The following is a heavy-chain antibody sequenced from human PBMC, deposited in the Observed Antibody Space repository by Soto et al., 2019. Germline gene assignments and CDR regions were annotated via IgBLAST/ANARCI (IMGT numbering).Heavy chain of an antibody. D-gene: IGHD1-26*01. Sequence: GGSLRLSCAASGFTFISYAMHWVRQAPGKGLEWVAVISYDGSNKYYADSVKGRFTISRDNSKNTLYLQMNSLRAEDTAVYYCARGGVGAPYYYYGMDVWGQGTTVTVSS. J-gene: IGHJ6*02. CDR1: GFTFISYA. V-gene: IGHV3-30-3*01. CDR3: ARGGVGAPYYYYGMDV. CDR2: ISYDGSNK.